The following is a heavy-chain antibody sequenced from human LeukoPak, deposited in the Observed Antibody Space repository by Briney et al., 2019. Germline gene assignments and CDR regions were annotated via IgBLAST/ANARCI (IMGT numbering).Heavy chain of an antibody. J-gene: IGHJ4*02. CDR2: INHSGST. Sequence: SETLSLTCAVYGGSFSGYYWSWIRQPPGKGLEWIGEINHSGSTYYNPSLKSRVTISVDTSKNQFSLKLSSVTAPDTAVYYCARGIAVAGYYFDYWGQGTLVTVSS. CDR1: GGSFSGYY. D-gene: IGHD6-19*01. CDR3: ARGIAVAGYYFDY. V-gene: IGHV4-34*01.